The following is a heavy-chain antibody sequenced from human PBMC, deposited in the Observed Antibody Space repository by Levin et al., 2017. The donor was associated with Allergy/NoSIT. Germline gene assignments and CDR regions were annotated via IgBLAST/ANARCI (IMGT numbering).Heavy chain of an antibody. CDR2: ISGSGGST. D-gene: IGHD3-3*01. V-gene: IGHV3-23*01. CDR3: AKVRDYDFWSGDEDYGMDV. J-gene: IGHJ6*02. Sequence: GESLKISCAASGFTFSSYAMSWVRQAPGKGLEWVSAISGSGGSTYYADSVKGRFTISRDNSKNTLYLQMNSLRAEDTAVYYCAKVRDYDFWSGDEDYGMDVWGQGTTVTVSS. CDR1: GFTFSSYA.